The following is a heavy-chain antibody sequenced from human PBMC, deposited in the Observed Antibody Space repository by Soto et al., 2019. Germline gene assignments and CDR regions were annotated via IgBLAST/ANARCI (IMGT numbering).Heavy chain of an antibody. CDR2: INPNSGGT. CDR1: GYTFTGYY. D-gene: IGHD4-4*01. J-gene: IGHJ6*02. CDR3: ARDYSKQRTNYGMDV. V-gene: IGHV1-2*04. Sequence: ASVKVSCKASGYTFTGYYMHWVRQAPGQGLEWMGWINPNSGGTNYAQKFQGWVTMTRDTSISTAYMELSRLRSDDTAVYYCARDYSKQRTNYGMDVWGQGTTVTVSS.